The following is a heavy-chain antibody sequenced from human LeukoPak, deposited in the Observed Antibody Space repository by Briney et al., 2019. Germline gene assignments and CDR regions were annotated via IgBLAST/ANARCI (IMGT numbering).Heavy chain of an antibody. CDR3: ARGYYYGSGRPYYYYYGMDV. D-gene: IGHD3-10*01. CDR2: INHSGST. Sequence: SETLSLTCAVYGGSFSGYYWSWTRQPPGKGLEWIGEINHSGSTNYNPSLKSRVTISVDTSKNQFSLKLSSVTAADTAVYYCARGYYYGSGRPYYYYYGMDVWGKGTTVTVSS. CDR1: GGSFSGYY. V-gene: IGHV4-34*01. J-gene: IGHJ6*04.